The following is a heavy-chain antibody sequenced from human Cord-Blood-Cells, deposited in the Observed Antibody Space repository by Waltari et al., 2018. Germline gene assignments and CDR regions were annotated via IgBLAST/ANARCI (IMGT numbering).Heavy chain of an antibody. CDR3: AGAPGGGGIRSYWYFDL. D-gene: IGHD3-16*01. J-gene: IGHJ2*01. Sequence: QVQLVQSGAEVKKPGSSVKVSCKASGGTFSSYAISWVRQAPGQGLEWMGGIIPIFGTGKSAKKFQGRVPITGDESTGKAYMGVSRLRSEDTAVYYCAGAPGGGGIRSYWYFDLWGRGTLVTVSS. V-gene: IGHV1-69*01. CDR2: IIPIFGTG. CDR1: GGTFSSYA.